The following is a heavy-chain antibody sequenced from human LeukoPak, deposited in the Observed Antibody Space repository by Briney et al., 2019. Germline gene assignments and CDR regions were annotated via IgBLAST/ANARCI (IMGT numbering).Heavy chain of an antibody. D-gene: IGHD1-20*01. CDR3: ARVGGNWNDGIWFDP. V-gene: IGHV4-61*05. CDR2: IYYSGST. CDR1: GGSISSNSYY. Sequence: PSETLSLTCTVSGGSISSNSYYWGWIRQPPGKGLEWIGYIYYSGSTNYNPSLKSRVTISVDTSKNQFSLKLSSVTAADTAVYYCARVGGNWNDGIWFDPWGQGTLVTVSS. J-gene: IGHJ5*02.